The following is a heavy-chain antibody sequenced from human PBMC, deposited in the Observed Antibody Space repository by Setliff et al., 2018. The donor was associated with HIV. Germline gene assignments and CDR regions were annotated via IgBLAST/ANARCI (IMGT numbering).Heavy chain of an antibody. J-gene: IGHJ6*03. CDR2: IYCSGTT. V-gene: IGHV4-61*01. CDR3: ASEAWTSYRSSSGYYYYYMDV. Sequence: SETLSLTCTVSGDSVSSASYYWSWIRQPPGKGLEWIGYIYCSGTTKYNPSLKSRVTISVDTSKNQFSLKLSSVTAADTAVYYCASEAWTSYRSSSGYYYYYMDVWGKGTTVTVSS. D-gene: IGHD6-6*01. CDR1: GDSVSSASYY.